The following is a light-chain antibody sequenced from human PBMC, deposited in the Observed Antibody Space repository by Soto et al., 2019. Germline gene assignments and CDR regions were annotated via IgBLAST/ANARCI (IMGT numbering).Light chain of an antibody. Sequence: EIVMTQSPAALAVSPGERVTLSCRACQSVSSNYLAWYQQKPGKAPRLLIYGASTRATGIPARFSGSGSGTEFTLTISSLQSEDFAVYYCQQYNNWPLTFGGGTKVDIK. CDR2: GAS. CDR3: QQYNNWPLT. CDR1: QSVSSN. J-gene: IGKJ4*01. V-gene: IGKV3-15*01.